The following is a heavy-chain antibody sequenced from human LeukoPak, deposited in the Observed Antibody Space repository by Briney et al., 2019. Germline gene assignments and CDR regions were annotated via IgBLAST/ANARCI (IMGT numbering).Heavy chain of an antibody. Sequence: GGSLRLSCAASGFTFRSCEINWVRQAPGKGPEWISYISTDSRSIFYADSVKGRFTASRDNARDSAYLQMHSLRAEDTAVYYCVRDRYDSRGCAFDYWGLGTLVTVSS. V-gene: IGHV3-48*03. CDR1: GFTFRSCE. D-gene: IGHD3-22*01. CDR3: VRDRYDSRGCAFDY. CDR2: ISTDSRSI. J-gene: IGHJ4*02.